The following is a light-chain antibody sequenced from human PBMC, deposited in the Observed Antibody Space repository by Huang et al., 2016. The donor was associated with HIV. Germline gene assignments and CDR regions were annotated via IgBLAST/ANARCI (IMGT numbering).Light chain of an antibody. CDR3: QKYNSAPRT. CDR2: AAS. Sequence: DIQMTQSPSSLSASVGDRVTITCRASQGISNYLAWYQQKPGKVPKLLIYAASTLQSGVPSRFGCSGSGTDFTLTISSLQPEDIATYCCQKYNSAPRTFGQGTKVEIK. CDR1: QGISNY. J-gene: IGKJ1*01. V-gene: IGKV1-27*01.